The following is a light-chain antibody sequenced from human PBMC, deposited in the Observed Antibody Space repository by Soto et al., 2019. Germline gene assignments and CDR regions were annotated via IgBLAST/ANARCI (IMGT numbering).Light chain of an antibody. CDR3: SSYTSSTDYV. CDR2: EVT. Sequence: VLTQPASVSGSPGQSITISCTGTTSDFGFYNYVSWYQHHPGKAPKLLIYEVTNRHSGVSNRFSGSKSGNTASLTISGLQAEDEADYYCSSYTSSTDYVFGTGTKGTVL. CDR1: TSDFGFYNY. J-gene: IGLJ1*01. V-gene: IGLV2-14*01.